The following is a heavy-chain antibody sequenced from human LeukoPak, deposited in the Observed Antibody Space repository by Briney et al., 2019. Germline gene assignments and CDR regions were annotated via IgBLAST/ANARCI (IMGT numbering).Heavy chain of an antibody. D-gene: IGHD2-2*01. CDR3: ARSPIIIIPAAILGSWFDP. V-gene: IGHV4-38-2*01. CDR2: IYHSGSA. J-gene: IGHJ5*02. Sequence: SETLSLTCVVSGYSISSGYQWAWIRQSPGKGLEWIGSIYHSGSAHYNPSLKSRVTISVDTSKNQFSLKLSSVTAADTAVYYCARSPIIIIPAAILGSWFDPWGQGTLVTVSS. CDR1: GYSISSGYQ.